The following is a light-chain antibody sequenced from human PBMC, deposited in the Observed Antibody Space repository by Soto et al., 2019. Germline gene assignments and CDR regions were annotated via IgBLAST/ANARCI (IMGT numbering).Light chain of an antibody. Sequence: QSVLTQPASLSGTPGQSITISCTGTSSDVGNYNYVSWYQHHPGKAPKLMIYEVSNRPSGVSNRFSGSKSGNTASLTISGLQAEDEADYYCSSYTYSSTPYVFGTGTKLTVL. CDR3: SSYTYSSTPYV. CDR1: SSDVGNYNY. J-gene: IGLJ1*01. V-gene: IGLV2-14*01. CDR2: EVS.